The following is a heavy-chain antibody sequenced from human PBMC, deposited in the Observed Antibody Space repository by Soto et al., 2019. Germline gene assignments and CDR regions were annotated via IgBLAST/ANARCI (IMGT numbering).Heavy chain of an antibody. D-gene: IGHD2-15*01. CDR3: ARGRRPIVVVVAATSDGYWFDP. V-gene: IGHV4-4*07. Sequence: SETLSLTCTVSGGSISSYYWSWIRQPAGKGLEWIGRIYTSGSTNYNPSLKSRVTMSVDTSKNQFSLKLSSVTAADTAVYYCARGRRPIVVVVAATSDGYWFDPWGQGALVTVSS. J-gene: IGHJ5*02. CDR2: IYTSGST. CDR1: GGSISSYY.